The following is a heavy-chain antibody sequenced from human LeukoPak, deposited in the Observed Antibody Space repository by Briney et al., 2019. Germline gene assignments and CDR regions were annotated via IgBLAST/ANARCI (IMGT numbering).Heavy chain of an antibody. CDR1: GGSIRSYY. V-gene: IGHV4-59*08. CDR2: IYYSGST. Sequence: PSETLSLTYTVSGGSIRSYYWSWIRQPPGKGLEWIGYIYYSGSTNYNPSLKSRVTISVDTSKNQFSLKLSSVTAADTAVYYCARRGILAYYGMDVWGQGTTVTVSS. J-gene: IGHJ6*02. D-gene: IGHD3-16*01. CDR3: ARRGILAYYGMDV.